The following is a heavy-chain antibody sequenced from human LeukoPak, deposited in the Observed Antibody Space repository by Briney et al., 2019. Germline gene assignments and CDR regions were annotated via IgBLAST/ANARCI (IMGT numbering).Heavy chain of an antibody. D-gene: IGHD4-11*01. CDR1: DDSITMYY. Sequence: SETLSLTCTVSDDSITMYYWTWIRPPPGKGLEWIGYVDHTGSTKFNPSLNGRVSISRDTSNNFFSLRLRSVTAADTAVYFCARGRVSSSTWYSTYYYFFYMDFWGKGTTVTVSS. CDR3: ARGRVSSSTWYSTYYYFFYMDF. J-gene: IGHJ6*03. V-gene: IGHV4-59*01. CDR2: VDHTGST.